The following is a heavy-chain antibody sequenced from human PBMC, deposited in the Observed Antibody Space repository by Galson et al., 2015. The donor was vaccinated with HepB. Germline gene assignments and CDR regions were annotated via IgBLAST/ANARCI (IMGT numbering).Heavy chain of an antibody. CDR1: GYTFTGYY. CDR2: INPHSGGT. CDR3: ASAACTYTTSCSPDFP. Sequence: SVKVSCKASGYTFTGYYIHWVRQVPGQGLEWMGWINPHSGGTNYAQKFQGRVTMTRDTSISTAYMELSSLRSDDTAVYHCASAACTYTTSCSPDFPWGQGTLVTVSS. D-gene: IGHD3-16*01. V-gene: IGHV1-2*02. J-gene: IGHJ5*02.